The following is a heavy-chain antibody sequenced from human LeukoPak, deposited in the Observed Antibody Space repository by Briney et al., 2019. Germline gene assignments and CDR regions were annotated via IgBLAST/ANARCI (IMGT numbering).Heavy chain of an antibody. D-gene: IGHD1-26*01. CDR2: INSDGSIT. CDR3: VRDLGGRSGH. V-gene: IGHV3-74*01. CDR1: GFTFTTYW. J-gene: IGHJ4*02. Sequence: GSLRLSCAASGFTFTTYWMHWVRQAPGKGLVWVSHINSDGSITSYADSVKGRSTIFRDNAKNTLCLQMNSLRAEDTAVYYCVRDLGGRSGHWGQGTLVTVSS.